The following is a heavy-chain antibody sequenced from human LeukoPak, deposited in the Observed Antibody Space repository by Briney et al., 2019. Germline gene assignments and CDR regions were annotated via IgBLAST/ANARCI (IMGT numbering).Heavy chain of an antibody. CDR2: IKSDGITT. CDR3: AKSLLLWFGESSFDY. J-gene: IGHJ4*02. V-gene: IGHV3-74*01. Sequence: GGSLRLSCAASGFTFSSHWMHWVRQAPGKGLVWVSRIKSDGITTNYADFVRGRFTISRDNSKNTLYLQMNSLRAEDTAVYYCAKSLLLWFGESSFDYWGQGTLVTVSS. D-gene: IGHD3-10*01. CDR1: GFTFSSHW.